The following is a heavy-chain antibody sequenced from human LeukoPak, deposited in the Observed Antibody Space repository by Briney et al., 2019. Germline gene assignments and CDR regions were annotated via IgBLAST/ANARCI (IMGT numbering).Heavy chain of an antibody. Sequence: SETLSLTCTVSGGSISSYYWSWIRQPPGKGLEWIGYIYYSGSTNYNPSLKSRVTISVDTSKNQFSLKLSSVTAADTAVYYCARDWAYYYGSGSYYNGRNWFDPWGQGTLVTVSS. D-gene: IGHD3-10*01. CDR2: IYYSGST. CDR3: ARDWAYYYGSGSYYNGRNWFDP. CDR1: GGSISSYY. V-gene: IGHV4-59*12. J-gene: IGHJ5*02.